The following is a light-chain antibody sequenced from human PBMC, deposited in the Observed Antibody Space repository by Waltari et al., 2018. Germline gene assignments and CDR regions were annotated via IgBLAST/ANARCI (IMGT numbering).Light chain of an antibody. Sequence: EIVMPQSPATLSVSPGERATLSCRASQSVSSNLAWYQQKPVQAPRLLIYGASTRATGIPARFSGSGSGTEFTLTISSLQSEDFAVYYCQQYNNWPETFGPGTKVDIK. CDR1: QSVSSN. V-gene: IGKV3-15*01. CDR3: QQYNNWPET. J-gene: IGKJ3*01. CDR2: GAS.